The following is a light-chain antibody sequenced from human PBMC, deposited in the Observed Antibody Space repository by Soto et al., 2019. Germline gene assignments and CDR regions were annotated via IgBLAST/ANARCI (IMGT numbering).Light chain of an antibody. CDR1: QSISNY. CDR3: QQSYINPVT. CDR2: AAS. Sequence: DIQMTQSPSSLSASVGDRVTITCRASQSISNYLNWYKQKPRKAPKLLIYAASSLQSGVPSRFSGSGSGTDFTLTISSLHREDFATYYCQQSYINPVTFGQGTKLEIK. J-gene: IGKJ2*01. V-gene: IGKV1-39*01.